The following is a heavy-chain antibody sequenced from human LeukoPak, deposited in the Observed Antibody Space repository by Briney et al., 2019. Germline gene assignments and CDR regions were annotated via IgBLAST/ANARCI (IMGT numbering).Heavy chain of an antibody. D-gene: IGHD3-22*01. J-gene: IGHJ3*02. CDR3: ARYGGYYDPEADAVDI. Sequence: SETLSLTCTVSGGSISSGGYYWSWIRQPPGKGLEWIGYIYYSGSTYYNPSLKSRVTISVDTSKNQFSLKLSSVTAADTAVYYCARYGGYYDPEADAVDIWGQGTMVTVSS. CDR2: IYYSGST. V-gene: IGHV4-31*03. CDR1: GGSISSGGYY.